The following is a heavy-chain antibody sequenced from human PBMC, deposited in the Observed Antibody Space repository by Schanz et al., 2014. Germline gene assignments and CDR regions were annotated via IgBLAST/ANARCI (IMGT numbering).Heavy chain of an antibody. J-gene: IGHJ6*02. CDR2: ISGSGGRT. D-gene: IGHD6-13*01. V-gene: IGHV3-23*04. CDR1: GFTFSSYA. CDR3: ARDRQQLVGRIGYYYGMDV. Sequence: EVQLVESGGGLVQPGGSLRLSCAASGFTFSSYAMSWVRQAPGKGLEWVSAISGSGGRTDYADSVKGRFTVSRDNSKNTLYLQMNSLRAEDTAVYYCARDRQQLVGRIGYYYGMDVWGQGTTVTVSS.